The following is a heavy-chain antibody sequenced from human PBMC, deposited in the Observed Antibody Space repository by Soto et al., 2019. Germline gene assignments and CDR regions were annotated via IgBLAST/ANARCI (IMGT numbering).Heavy chain of an antibody. V-gene: IGHV4-30-4*01. CDR1: GGSISSGDYY. J-gene: IGHJ6*02. CDR3: ARVSNYDSSGYYWVAYYYGMDV. CDR2: IYYSGST. D-gene: IGHD3-22*01. Sequence: QVQLQESGPGLVKPSQTLSLTCTVSGGSISSGDYYWSWIRQPPGKGLEWIGYIYYSGSTYYNPSLKSRVTISVDTSKNQFSLKLSSVTAADTAVYYCARVSNYDSSGYYWVAYYYGMDVWGQGTTVTVSS.